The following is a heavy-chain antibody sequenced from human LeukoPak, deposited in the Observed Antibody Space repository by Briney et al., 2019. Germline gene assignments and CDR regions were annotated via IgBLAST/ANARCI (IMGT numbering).Heavy chain of an antibody. V-gene: IGHV4-38-2*02. CDR1: GYSISSDYY. CDR2: IYHSGST. D-gene: IGHD6-13*01. Sequence: SETLYLTCTVSGYSISSDYYWAWIRQPPGKGLEWIGSIYHSGSTFYNPSLKSRVTLSVDTSKKQFSLRLSSVAAADTAVYYCARGRYVTTRGGAAAGFLDYWGQGTLVTVST. J-gene: IGHJ4*02. CDR3: ARGRYVTTRGGAAAGFLDY.